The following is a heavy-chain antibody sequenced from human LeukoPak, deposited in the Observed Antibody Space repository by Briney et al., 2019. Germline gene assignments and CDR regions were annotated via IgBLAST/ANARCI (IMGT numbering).Heavy chain of an antibody. D-gene: IGHD2-2*01. CDR1: GFTVSSNH. J-gene: IGHJ6*04. CDR2: IYSGGTT. Sequence: PGGSLRLSCAASGFTVSSNHMSWVRQAPGKGLEWVSLIYSGGTTYYADSVKGRFTISRDNSKNTLYLQMNSLRAEDTAVYYCAKEGRPPAAPPLDVWGKGTTVTVSS. CDR3: AKEGRPPAAPPLDV. V-gene: IGHV3-53*01.